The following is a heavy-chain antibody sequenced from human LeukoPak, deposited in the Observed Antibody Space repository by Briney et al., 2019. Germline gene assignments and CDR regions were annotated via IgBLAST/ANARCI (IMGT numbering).Heavy chain of an antibody. CDR3: ARVYCSSTSCYYFDY. V-gene: IGHV1-2*04. CDR1: GYTFTGYY. J-gene: IGHJ4*02. Sequence: ASVKVSCKASGYTFTGYYMHWVRQAPGQGLEWMGWINPNSGGTNYAQKFQGWVTMTRDTSISTAYMELSRLRSDDTAVYYCARVYCSSTSCYYFDYWGQGTLVTVSS. D-gene: IGHD2-2*01. CDR2: INPNSGGT.